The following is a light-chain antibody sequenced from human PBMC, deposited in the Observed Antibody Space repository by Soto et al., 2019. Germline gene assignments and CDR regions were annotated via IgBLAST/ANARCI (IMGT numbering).Light chain of an antibody. V-gene: IGKV3-20*01. J-gene: IGKJ3*01. CDR2: GAS. CDR3: QKYGSSQFT. CDR1: QSVSSSY. Sequence: EIVLTQSPGTLSLSPGERATLSCRASQSVSSSYLAWYKQKPGQAPRLLIYGASSRATGITDRFSGSVSGTDFTLTISRLEPEDFAVYYCQKYGSSQFTLGTGTKVDIK.